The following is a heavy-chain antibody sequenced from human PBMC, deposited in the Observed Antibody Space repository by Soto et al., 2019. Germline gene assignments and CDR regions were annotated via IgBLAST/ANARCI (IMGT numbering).Heavy chain of an antibody. CDR3: ARSRAYYYDSSGYPDAFDI. Sequence: PSETLSLTCTVSGGSISSGGYYWSWIRRHPGKGLEWIGYIYYSGSTYYNPSLKSRVTISVDTSKNQFSLKLSSVTAADTAVYYCARSRAYYYDSSGYPDAFDIWGQGTMVTVSS. V-gene: IGHV4-31*03. J-gene: IGHJ3*02. CDR2: IYYSGST. D-gene: IGHD3-22*01. CDR1: GGSISSGGYY.